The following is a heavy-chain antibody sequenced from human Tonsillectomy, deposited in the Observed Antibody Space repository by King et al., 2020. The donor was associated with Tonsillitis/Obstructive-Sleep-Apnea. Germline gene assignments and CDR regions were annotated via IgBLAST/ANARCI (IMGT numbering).Heavy chain of an antibody. CDR1: GGSISSYY. Sequence: VQLQESGPGLVKPSETLSLTCTVSGGSISSYYWSWIRQPPGKGLEWIGYIYYSGSTKYNPSLKSRVTISVDTSKNQFSLKLSSVTAADTAVYYCAREALDAFDLWGQGTMVTVSS. J-gene: IGHJ3*01. V-gene: IGHV4-59*01. CDR3: AREALDAFDL. CDR2: IYYSGST.